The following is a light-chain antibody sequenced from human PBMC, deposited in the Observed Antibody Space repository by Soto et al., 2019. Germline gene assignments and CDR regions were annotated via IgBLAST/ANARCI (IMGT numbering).Light chain of an antibody. CDR1: SSDVGGHNY. CDR2: EVS. Sequence: QSALTQPASVSGSPGQSITISCTGTSSDVGGHNYVSWYQQHPGKAPKLMISEVSNRPSGVPNRFSGSKSGNTASLTISGLQTEVEADYYCSSHTSSSTYLVFGGGTKVTVL. CDR3: SSHTSSSTYLV. V-gene: IGLV2-14*01. J-gene: IGLJ2*01.